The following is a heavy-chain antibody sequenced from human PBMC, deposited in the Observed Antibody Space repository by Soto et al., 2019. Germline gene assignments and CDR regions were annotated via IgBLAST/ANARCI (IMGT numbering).Heavy chain of an antibody. V-gene: IGHV1-69*02. Sequence: ASVKVPCKASGGTFSSYTISWVRQAPGQGLEWMGRIIPILGIANYAQKFQGRVTITADKSTSTAYMELSSLRSEDTAVYYCAGKYCSGGSCYSSAEYFQHWGQGTLVTVSS. CDR3: AGKYCSGGSCYSSAEYFQH. J-gene: IGHJ1*01. D-gene: IGHD2-15*01. CDR1: GGTFSSYT. CDR2: IIPILGIA.